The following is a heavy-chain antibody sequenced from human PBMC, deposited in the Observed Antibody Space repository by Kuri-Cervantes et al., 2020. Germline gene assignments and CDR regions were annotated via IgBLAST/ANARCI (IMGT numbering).Heavy chain of an antibody. CDR1: EFTVRSNF. Sequence: GGSLRLSCAASEFTVRSNFMSWVRQAPGKGLEWVSVLYSDRSTYYADSVKGRFTISRDSSKNTLYLQMNSLRAEDTAVYYCARELGRGVISPYLDYWGQGTLVTVSS. J-gene: IGHJ4*02. CDR3: ARELGRGVISPYLDY. CDR2: LYSDRST. D-gene: IGHD3-10*01. V-gene: IGHV3-66*01.